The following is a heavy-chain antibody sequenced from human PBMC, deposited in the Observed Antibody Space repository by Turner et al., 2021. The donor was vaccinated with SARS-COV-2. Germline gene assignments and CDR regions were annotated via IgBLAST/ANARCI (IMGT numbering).Heavy chain of an antibody. Sequence: EVQLVESGGGLVQPGGSLRLSCSASGFTFSNYWMSWFRQAQGKGLEWVANIKEDGSEKYYVDSVKGRFTISRDNAKNSLYLQMNSLRAEDTAVYYCARSSVDSGYEDDYYYYYGMDVWGQGTTVTVSS. CDR1: GFTFSNYW. CDR3: ARSSVDSGYEDDYYYYYGMDV. CDR2: IKEDGSEK. V-gene: IGHV3-7*03. D-gene: IGHD5-12*01. J-gene: IGHJ6*02.